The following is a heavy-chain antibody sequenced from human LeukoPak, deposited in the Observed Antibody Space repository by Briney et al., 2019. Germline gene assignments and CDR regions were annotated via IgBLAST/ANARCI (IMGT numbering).Heavy chain of an antibody. CDR3: ARLGGEMATAFDY. J-gene: IGHJ4*02. CDR2: IYYSGST. CDR1: GGSISSSSYY. D-gene: IGHD5-24*01. Sequence: PSETLSLTCTVSGGSISSSSYYWGWIRQPPGEGLEWIGSIYYSGSTYYNPSLKSRVTISVDTSKNQFSLKLSSVTAADTAVYYCARLGGEMATAFDYWGQGTLVTVSS. V-gene: IGHV4-39*01.